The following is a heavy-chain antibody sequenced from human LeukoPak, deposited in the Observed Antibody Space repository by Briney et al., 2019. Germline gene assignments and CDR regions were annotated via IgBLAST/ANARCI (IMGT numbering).Heavy chain of an antibody. D-gene: IGHD3-22*01. CDR1: GGSFSGYY. Sequence: SETLSLTCAVYGGSFSGYYWSWIRQPPGKGLEWIGEINHSGSTNYDPSLKSRVTISVDTSKNQFSLKLSSVTAADTAVYYCARGYSSGYYRYWGQGTLVTVSS. CDR3: ARGYSSGYYRY. J-gene: IGHJ4*02. V-gene: IGHV4-34*01. CDR2: INHSGST.